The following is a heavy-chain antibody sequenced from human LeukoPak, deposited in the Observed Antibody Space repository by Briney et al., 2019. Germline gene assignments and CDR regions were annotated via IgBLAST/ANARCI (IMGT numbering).Heavy chain of an antibody. Sequence: ASVKVSCKASGHTFTSYYMHWVRQAPGQGLEWMGIINPSGGSTSYAQKFQGRVTMTRDTSTSTVYMELSSLRSEDTAVYYCATHVDYGDYVSAPDYWGQGTLVTVSS. CDR3: ATHVDYGDYVSAPDY. V-gene: IGHV1-46*01. CDR2: INPSGGST. J-gene: IGHJ4*02. D-gene: IGHD4-17*01. CDR1: GHTFTSYY.